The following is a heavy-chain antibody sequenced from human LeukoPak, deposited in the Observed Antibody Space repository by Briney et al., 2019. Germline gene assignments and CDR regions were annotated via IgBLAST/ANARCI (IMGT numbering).Heavy chain of an antibody. CDR3: TRGLASGVDP. Sequence: SETLSLTCSVSVSSISSGNYWGWIRQSPGKGLEWIGSSHYNPSLESRVTIPLDTSKNQFSLTMTSMTAADTGIYYCTRGLASGVDPWGQGILVTVSS. CDR1: VSSISSGNY. V-gene: IGHV4-38-2*02. CDR2: S. J-gene: IGHJ5*02.